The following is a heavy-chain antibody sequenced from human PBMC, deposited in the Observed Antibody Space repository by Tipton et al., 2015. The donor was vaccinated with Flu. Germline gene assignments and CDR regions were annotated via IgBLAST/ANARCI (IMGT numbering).Heavy chain of an antibody. D-gene: IGHD2-2*01. CDR2: ISSSSSYI. CDR1: GFTFSSYS. J-gene: IGHJ4*02. Sequence: LSLTCTASGFTFSSYSMNWVRQAPGKGLEWVSSISSSSSYIYYADSVKGRFTISRDNAKNSLYLQMNSLRAEDTAVYYCARDHGPGGRIAFYQLYDYWGQGTLVTVSS. CDR3: ARDHGPGGRIAFYQLYDY. V-gene: IGHV3-21*01.